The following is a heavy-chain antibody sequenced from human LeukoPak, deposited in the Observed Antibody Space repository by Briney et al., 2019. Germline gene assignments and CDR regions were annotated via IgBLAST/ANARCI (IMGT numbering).Heavy chain of an antibody. V-gene: IGHV4-59*01. CDR3: ARDRYGAQNAFDI. J-gene: IGHJ3*02. D-gene: IGHD4-17*01. CDR2: IYYSGST. CDR1: GGSFSSYY. Sequence: SETLSLTCAVYGGSFSSYYWSWIRQPPGKGLEWIGYIYYSGSTNYNPSLKSRVTISVDTSKNQFSLKLSSVTAADTAVYYCARDRYGAQNAFDIWGQGTMVTVSS.